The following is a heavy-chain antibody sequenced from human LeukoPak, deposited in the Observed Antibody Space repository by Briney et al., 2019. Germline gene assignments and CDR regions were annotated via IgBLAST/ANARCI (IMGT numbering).Heavy chain of an antibody. V-gene: IGHV3-43*02. Sequence: GGSLRLSCAASGFTFDDYAMHWVRQAPGKGLEWVSLISGDGGSTYYADSVKGRFTISRDNSKNSLYLQMNSLRTEDTALYYCAKDTTYYDNSGPDYWGQGTLVTVSS. D-gene: IGHD3-22*01. CDR2: ISGDGGST. CDR1: GFTFDDYA. J-gene: IGHJ4*02. CDR3: AKDTTYYDNSGPDY.